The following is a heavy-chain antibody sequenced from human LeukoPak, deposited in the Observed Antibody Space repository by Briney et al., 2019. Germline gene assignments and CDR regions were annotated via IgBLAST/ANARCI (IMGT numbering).Heavy chain of an antibody. D-gene: IGHD6-19*01. CDR3: AKRGIGSGWSFDY. V-gene: IGHV3-30*18. J-gene: IGHJ4*02. Sequence: PGGSLRLSCAASGFIFSNYDMRWVRQAPGKGLEWVAVISSDGSYKNHADSVKGRFTISRDNSKNTLNLQMNSLRAEDTAVYCCAKRGIGSGWSFDYWGQGTLVSVSS. CDR1: GFIFSNYD. CDR2: ISSDGSYK.